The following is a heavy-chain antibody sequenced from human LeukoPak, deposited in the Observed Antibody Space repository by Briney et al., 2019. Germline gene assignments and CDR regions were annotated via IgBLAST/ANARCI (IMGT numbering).Heavy chain of an antibody. CDR1: GNYW. Sequence: GGSLRLSCAASGNYWMHWVRQAPGKGLVWVSHINSDGSWTSYADSVKGRFTISKDNAKNTVYLQMNSLRAEDAAVYYCVSFYETYWGRGTLVTVSS. D-gene: IGHD2/OR15-2a*01. J-gene: IGHJ4*02. CDR3: VSFYETY. CDR2: INSDGSWT. V-gene: IGHV3-74*01.